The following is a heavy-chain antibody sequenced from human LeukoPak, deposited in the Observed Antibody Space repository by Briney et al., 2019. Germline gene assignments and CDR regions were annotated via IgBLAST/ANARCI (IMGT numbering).Heavy chain of an antibody. CDR1: GGSFSGYY. V-gene: IGHV4-34*01. CDR2: INHSGST. D-gene: IGHD2-2*01. J-gene: IGHJ6*04. Sequence: SETLSLTCAVYGGSFSGYYWSWIRQPPGKGLEWIGEINHSGSTNYNPSLKSRVTISVDTSKKKFSPQLSSVTAADTAVYYCARSRPSSTSQGVWGKGTTVTVSS. CDR3: ARSRPSSTSQGV.